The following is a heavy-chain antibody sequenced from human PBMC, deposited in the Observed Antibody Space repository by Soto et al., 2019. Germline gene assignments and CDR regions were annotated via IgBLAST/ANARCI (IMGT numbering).Heavy chain of an antibody. Sequence: ASVKVSCKASGYTFTSYAMHWVRQAPGQRLEWMGWINAGNGNTKYSQKFQGRVTITRDTSASTAYMELSSLRSEDTAVYYCARVFAADYYYGMDVWGQGTTVTVSS. CDR1: GYTFTSYA. CDR2: INAGNGNT. D-gene: IGHD2-15*01. J-gene: IGHJ6*02. CDR3: ARVFAADYYYGMDV. V-gene: IGHV1-3*01.